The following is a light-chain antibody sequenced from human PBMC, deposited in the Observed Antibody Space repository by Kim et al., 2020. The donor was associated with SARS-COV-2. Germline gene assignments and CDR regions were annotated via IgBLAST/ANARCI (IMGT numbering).Light chain of an antibody. CDR1: QSVSDN. J-gene: IGKJ1*01. V-gene: IGKV3-15*01. CDR3: QQYDDEPPWT. Sequence: EIVMTQFPATLSVSLGERAPLSCRASQSVSDNLAWYQQKPGQAPRLLIYGASTRATGIPARFSGSGSGTEFTLTISSLPSEDSAVYYCQQYDDEPPWTFGQGTKVDIK. CDR2: GAS.